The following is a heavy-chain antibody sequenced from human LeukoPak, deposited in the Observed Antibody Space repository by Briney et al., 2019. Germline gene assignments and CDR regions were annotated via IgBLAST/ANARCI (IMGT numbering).Heavy chain of an antibody. CDR2: ISYDGNNK. V-gene: IGHV3-30*04. CDR3: ARDNWNYGSSMDV. D-gene: IGHD1-7*01. Sequence: GGSLRLSCAASGFTFRSYAMHWLRQAPGKGLEWLAVISYDGNNKYYADSVKGRFTISRDNSKNTLYLQMNSLTTEDTAVYYCARDNWNYGSSMDVWGQGTTVTVSS. CDR1: GFTFRSYA. J-gene: IGHJ6*02.